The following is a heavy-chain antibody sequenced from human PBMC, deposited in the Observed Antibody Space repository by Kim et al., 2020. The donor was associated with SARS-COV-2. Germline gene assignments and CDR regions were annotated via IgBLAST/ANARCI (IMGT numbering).Heavy chain of an antibody. J-gene: IGHJ4*02. V-gene: IGHV3-30*07. Sequence: DSVKGRFTISRDNSKNTLYLQMNSLRAEDTAVYYCARAAPITMITLGFDYWGQGTLVTVSS. CDR3: ARAAPITMITLGFDY. D-gene: IGHD3-22*01.